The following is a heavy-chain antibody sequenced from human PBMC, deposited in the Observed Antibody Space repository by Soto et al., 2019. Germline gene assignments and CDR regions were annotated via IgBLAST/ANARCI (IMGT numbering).Heavy chain of an antibody. D-gene: IGHD2-15*01. CDR2: VIPIFGTA. CDR3: ARDEGRDCSGGSCHWGAGHNWFDP. Sequence: ASVKVSCKASGGTFSSYAISWVRQAPGQGLEWMGGVIPIFGTANYAQKFQGRVTITADESTSTAYMELSSLRSGDTAVYYCARDEGRDCSGGSCHWGAGHNWFDPWGQGTLVTVSS. V-gene: IGHV1-69*13. CDR1: GGTFSSYA. J-gene: IGHJ5*02.